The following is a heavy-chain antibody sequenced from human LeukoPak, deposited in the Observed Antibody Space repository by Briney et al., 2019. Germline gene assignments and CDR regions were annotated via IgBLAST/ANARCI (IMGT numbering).Heavy chain of an antibody. CDR2: ISSSSTI. J-gene: IGHJ6*03. CDR1: GFTFSSYS. D-gene: IGHD3-3*01. V-gene: IGHV3-48*01. Sequence: GGSLRLSCAASGFTFSSYSMNWVRQAPGKGLEWVSYISSSSTIYYADSVKGRFTISRDNDKNSLFLQMNSLRAEDTAVYYCARVLGRIEVLRFLEWEDRINYYMDVWGKGTTVTVSS. CDR3: ARVLGRIEVLRFLEWEDRINYYMDV.